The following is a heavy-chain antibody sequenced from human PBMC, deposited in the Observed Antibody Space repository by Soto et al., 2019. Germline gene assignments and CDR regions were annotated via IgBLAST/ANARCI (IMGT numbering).Heavy chain of an antibody. D-gene: IGHD2-21*02. J-gene: IGHJ4*02. V-gene: IGHV4-39*01. CDR1: GGSISGSIYY. CDR3: ATTADH. CDR2: IYSTGTT. Sequence: QLQMQESGPGLGRPSETLSLTCTVSGGSISGSIYYWAWIRQPPGKGLEWIGSIYSTGTTYYSPSVRSRVAMSVYTFNNQFALTLTSVTAADTAVYYCATTADHWGQGTLVTVAS.